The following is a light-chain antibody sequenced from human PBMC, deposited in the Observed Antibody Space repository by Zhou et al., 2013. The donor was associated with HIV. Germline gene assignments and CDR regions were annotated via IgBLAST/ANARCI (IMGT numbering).Light chain of an antibody. CDR3: QKYDSTPRT. V-gene: IGKV1-27*01. Sequence: DIQMTQSPSSLSASVGDRVTITCRASQGLSNYLAWYQQKPGEVPKLLIYAASTLQPGVPSRFTGSGSDTHFTLTISSLQPEDVAVYYCQKYDSTPRTFGQGPRW. CDR1: QGLSNY. CDR2: AAS. J-gene: IGKJ1*01.